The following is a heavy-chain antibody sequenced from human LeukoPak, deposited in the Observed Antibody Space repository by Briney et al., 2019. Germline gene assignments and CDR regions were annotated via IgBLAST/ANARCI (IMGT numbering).Heavy chain of an antibody. Sequence: GGSLRLSCAAPGFTSSSYAMSWVRQAPGKGLEWVSAISGSGGSTYYADSVKGRFTIPRDNSKNTLYLQMNSLRAEDTAVYYCAKEVAARSLSVWGQGTTVTVSS. D-gene: IGHD6-6*01. V-gene: IGHV3-23*01. CDR3: AKEVAARSLSV. CDR2: ISGSGGST. J-gene: IGHJ6*02. CDR1: GFTSSSYA.